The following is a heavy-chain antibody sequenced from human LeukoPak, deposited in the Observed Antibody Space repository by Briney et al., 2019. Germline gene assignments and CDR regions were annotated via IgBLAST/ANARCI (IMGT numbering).Heavy chain of an antibody. J-gene: IGHJ4*02. CDR2: ISYDGSNK. CDR3: AKMSSSSKWYFDY. CDR1: GFTFSSYG. Sequence: GGSLRLSCAASGFTFSSYGMHWVRQAPGKGLEWVAVISYDGSNKYYADSVKGRFTISRDNSKNTLYLQMNRLRAEDTAVYYCAKMSSSSKWYFDYWGQGTLVTVSS. V-gene: IGHV3-30*18. D-gene: IGHD6-6*01.